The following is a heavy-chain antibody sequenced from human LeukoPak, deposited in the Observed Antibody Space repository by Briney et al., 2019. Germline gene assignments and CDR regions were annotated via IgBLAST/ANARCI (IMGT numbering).Heavy chain of an antibody. CDR2: IYTSGST. CDR1: GGSISSGSYY. Sequence: SETLSLTCTVSGGSISSGSYYWSWIRQPAGKGLEWIGRIYTSGSTNYNPSLKSRVTISVDTSTNQFSLNLSSVTAADTAVYYCARDQSRFFEDWGQGTLVTVSS. V-gene: IGHV4-61*02. CDR3: ARDQSRFFED. D-gene: IGHD6-13*01. J-gene: IGHJ4*02.